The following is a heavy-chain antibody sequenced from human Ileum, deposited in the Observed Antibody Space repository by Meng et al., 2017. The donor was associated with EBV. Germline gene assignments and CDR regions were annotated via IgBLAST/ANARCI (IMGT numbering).Heavy chain of an antibody. V-gene: IGHV4-59*01. CDR1: GVSISGNY. J-gene: IGHJ4*02. D-gene: IGHD1-26*01. CDR2: FYEGTT. Sequence: QWQLQVSCPGLVKPSGTLTLTCDVYGVSISGNYWSWIRQSPVKGLEWIGFFYEGTTNYNPSLKSRVTIAAGPANNQISLRLSSVTSADTAVYYCAKGGQWDPLDSWGRGILVTVSS. CDR3: AKGGQWDPLDS.